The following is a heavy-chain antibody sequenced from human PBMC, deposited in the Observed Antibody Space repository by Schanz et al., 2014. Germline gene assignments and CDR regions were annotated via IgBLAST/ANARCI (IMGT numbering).Heavy chain of an antibody. CDR1: GFTFTTYA. Sequence: DVQLLESGGGLVQPGESLRLSCAASGFTFTTYAMTWVRQAPGKGLEWVSNISPTASSTYYADSVKGRFTITRDKAKNTVYLQMNSLRAEDTAMYFCAKDAGYYDSVIVPDHWGQGTLVTVSS. D-gene: IGHD3-22*01. CDR3: AKDAGYYDSVIVPDH. V-gene: IGHV3-23*01. J-gene: IGHJ4*02. CDR2: ISPTASST.